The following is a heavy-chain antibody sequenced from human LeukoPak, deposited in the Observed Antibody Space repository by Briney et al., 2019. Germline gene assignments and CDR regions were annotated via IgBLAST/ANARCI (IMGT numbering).Heavy chain of an antibody. CDR2: IYHSGST. Sequence: LRLSCAASGFTFSDYYMSWIRQPPGKGLEWIGYIYHSGSTYYNPSLKSRVTISVDRSKNQFSLKLSSVTAADTAVYYCARGLLGNDGAFDIWGQGTMVTVSS. CDR1: GFTFSDYY. D-gene: IGHD4-23*01. CDR3: ARGLLGNDGAFDI. V-gene: IGHV4-30-2*01. J-gene: IGHJ3*02.